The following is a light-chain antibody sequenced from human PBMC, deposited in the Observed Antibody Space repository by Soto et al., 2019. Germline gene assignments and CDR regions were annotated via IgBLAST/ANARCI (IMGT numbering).Light chain of an antibody. CDR3: QQANSVPWT. Sequence: IQMTQSPSSVSASVGDRVILTCRASQRISSWLAWYHQRPGEAPRLLIYATSTLETGVPPRFSCSGSWRDFTLTISSLQPEDLGTYFCQQANSVPWTFCHGTKVEVK. CDR2: ATS. CDR1: QRISSW. V-gene: IGKV1-12*01. J-gene: IGKJ1*01.